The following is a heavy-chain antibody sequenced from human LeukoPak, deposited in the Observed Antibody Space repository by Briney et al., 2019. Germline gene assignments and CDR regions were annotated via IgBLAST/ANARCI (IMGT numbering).Heavy chain of an antibody. V-gene: IGHV3-21*01. CDR1: GLTFSSYS. Sequence: GGSLRLSCAASGLTFSSYSMNWVRQAPGKGLEWVSSISSSSSYIYYADSVKGRFTISRDNAKNSLYLQMNSLRAEDTAVYYCASMLVWSNYFGPHNYFDYWGQGTLVTVSS. D-gene: IGHD2/OR15-2a*01. CDR2: ISSSSSYI. CDR3: ASMLVWSNYFGPHNYFDY. J-gene: IGHJ4*02.